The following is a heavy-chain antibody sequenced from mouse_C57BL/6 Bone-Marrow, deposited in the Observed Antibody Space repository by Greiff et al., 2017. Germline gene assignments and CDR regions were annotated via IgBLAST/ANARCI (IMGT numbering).Heavy chain of an antibody. J-gene: IGHJ1*03. V-gene: IGHV1-59*01. D-gene: IGHD1-1*01. CDR2: IDPSDSYT. Sequence: QVQLQQPGAELVRPGTSVKLSCKASGYTFTSYWMHWVKQRPGQGLEWIGVIDPSDSYTNYNQKFKGKATLTVDTSSSTAYMQLSSLTSEDSAVYYCARRDYYGSSSWWYFDVWGTGTTVTVSS. CDR1: GYTFTSYW. CDR3: ARRDYYGSSSWWYFDV.